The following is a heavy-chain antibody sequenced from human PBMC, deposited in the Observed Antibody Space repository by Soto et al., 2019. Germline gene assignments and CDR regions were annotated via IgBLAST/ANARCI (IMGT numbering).Heavy chain of an antibody. V-gene: IGHV3-30-3*01. D-gene: IGHD6-19*01. CDR3: ARGVAVAAYFDY. Sequence: GGSLRLSCAASGFTFSSYAMHWVRQAPGKGLEWVAVISYDGSNKYYADSVKGRFTISRDNSKNTLYLQMNSLRAEDTAVYYCARGVAVAAYFDYWGQGTLVTVSS. CDR1: GFTFSSYA. CDR2: ISYDGSNK. J-gene: IGHJ4*02.